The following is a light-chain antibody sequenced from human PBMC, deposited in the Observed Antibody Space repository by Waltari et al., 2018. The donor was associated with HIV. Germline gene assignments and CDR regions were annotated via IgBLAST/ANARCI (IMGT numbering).Light chain of an antibody. Sequence: QTVVTQEPSFSVSPGGTVTLTCGLSSGSVSTSYYPSWYQQTPGQAPRTLTYSTNTRSSGVPDRFSGSILGNKAALTITGAQADDESDYYCVLYMGSGIGVFGGGTKLTVL. CDR1: SGSVSTSYY. J-gene: IGLJ3*02. CDR2: STN. V-gene: IGLV8-61*01. CDR3: VLYMGSGIGV.